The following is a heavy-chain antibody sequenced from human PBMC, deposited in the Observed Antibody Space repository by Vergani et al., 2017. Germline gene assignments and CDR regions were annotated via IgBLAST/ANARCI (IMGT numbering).Heavy chain of an antibody. V-gene: IGHV1-3*04. J-gene: IGHJ3*02. CDR1: GYTFTSYA. D-gene: IGHD2-2*01. CDR2: INTGNGNT. CDR3: AGYCSSTSCYDAFDI. Sequence: QVQLVQSGAEVKKPGASVKVSCKASGYTFTSYAMHWVRQAPGQRLEWMGWINTGNGNTKYSQKFQGRVTITRDTSASTAYMELSSLRSEDTAVYYCAGYCSSTSCYDAFDIWGQGTMVTVSS.